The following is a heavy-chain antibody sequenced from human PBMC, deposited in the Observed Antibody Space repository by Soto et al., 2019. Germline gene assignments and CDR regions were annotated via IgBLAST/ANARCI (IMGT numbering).Heavy chain of an antibody. CDR3: ARTSGYSSTDNWFDP. CDR2: ISAYNGNT. J-gene: IGHJ5*02. D-gene: IGHD6-13*01. V-gene: IGHV1-18*01. CDR1: GYTFTSYG. Sequence: QVQLVQSGAEVKKPGASVKVSCKASGYTFTSYGISWVRQSPGQGLEWMGWISAYNGNTNNAQKFQGRVAVITDTSTSTADMELMNLSSDDTTVYYCARTSGYSSTDNWFDPWGQGTLVTVSS.